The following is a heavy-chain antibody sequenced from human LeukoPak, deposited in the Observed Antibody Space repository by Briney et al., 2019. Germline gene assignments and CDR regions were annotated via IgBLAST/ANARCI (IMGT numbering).Heavy chain of an antibody. Sequence: ASVKVSCKASGYTFTSYGISWVRQAPGQGLEWMGWISAYNGNTNYAQKLQGRVTMTTDTSTSTAYMELRSLRSDGTAVYYCARDTPITIFGVVIPLAFDIWGQGTMVTVSS. D-gene: IGHD3-3*01. J-gene: IGHJ3*02. CDR2: ISAYNGNT. V-gene: IGHV1-18*01. CDR3: ARDTPITIFGVVIPLAFDI. CDR1: GYTFTSYG.